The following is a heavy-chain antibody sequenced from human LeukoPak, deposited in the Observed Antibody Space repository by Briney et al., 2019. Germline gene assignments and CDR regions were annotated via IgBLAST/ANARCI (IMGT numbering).Heavy chain of an antibody. CDR3: ARDTSTVTPDY. J-gene: IGHJ4*02. Sequence: GGSLRLSCAASGFTFSDYYMSWIRQAPGKGLEWVSYINSSSSYTNYADSVKGRFTISRDNAKNSLYLQMNSLRAEDTAVYYCARDTSTVTPDYWGQGTLVTVSS. CDR2: INSSSSYT. CDR1: GFTFSDYY. D-gene: IGHD4-17*01. V-gene: IGHV3-11*06.